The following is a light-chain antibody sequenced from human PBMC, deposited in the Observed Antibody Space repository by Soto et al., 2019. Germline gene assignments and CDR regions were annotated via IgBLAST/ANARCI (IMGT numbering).Light chain of an antibody. CDR3: SSYTRSSTHV. V-gene: IGLV2-14*01. Sequence: QSALTQPASVSGSPGQSITISCTGTRSDVGGYNYVSWYQQHPGKAPKLMIYDVSNRPSGVSNRFSGSKSGNTAALTISGRQDEDEAYYSCSSYTRSSTHVFGTGTKVTVL. J-gene: IGLJ1*01. CDR2: DVS. CDR1: RSDVGGYNY.